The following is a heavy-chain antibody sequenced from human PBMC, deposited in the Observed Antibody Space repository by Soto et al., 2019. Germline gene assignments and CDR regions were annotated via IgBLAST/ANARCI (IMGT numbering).Heavy chain of an antibody. J-gene: IGHJ4*02. D-gene: IGHD3-3*01. V-gene: IGHV4-31*03. CDR1: GGSISSGGYY. CDR3: AKGGADYDFWSGYFQY. Sequence: PSETLSLTCTVSGGSISSGGYYWSWIRQHPGKGLEWIGYIYYSGSTYYNPSLKSRVTISVDTSKNQFSLKLSSVTAADTAVYYCAKGGADYDFWSGYFQYWGQGTLVTVSS. CDR2: IYYSGST.